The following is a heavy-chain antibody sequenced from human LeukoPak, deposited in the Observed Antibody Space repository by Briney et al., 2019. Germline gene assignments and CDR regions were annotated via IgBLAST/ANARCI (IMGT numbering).Heavy chain of an antibody. CDR2: IIPIFGTA. D-gene: IGHD6-6*01. CDR3: AKEQQLVRAYELDWFDP. CDR1: GGTFSSYA. J-gene: IGHJ5*02. Sequence: ASVKVSCKASGGTFSSYAISWVRQAPGQGLEWMGGIIPIFGTANYAQKFQGRVTITADKSTSTAYMELSSLRAEDTAVYYCAKEQQLVRAYELDWFDPWGQGTLVTVSS. V-gene: IGHV1-69*06.